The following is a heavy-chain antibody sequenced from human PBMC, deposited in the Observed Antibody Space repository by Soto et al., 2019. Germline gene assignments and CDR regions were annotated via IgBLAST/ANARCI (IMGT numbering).Heavy chain of an antibody. CDR2: ISYDGSNK. CDR1: GFTFSSYG. CDR3: AKTGVGSSATTGPYYYYGMGV. D-gene: IGHD2-2*01. V-gene: IGHV3-30*18. Sequence: EGSLRLSCAASGFTFSSYGMHWVRQAPGKGLEWVAVISYDGSNKYYADSVKGRFTISRDNSKNTLYLQMNSLRAEDTAVYYCAKTGVGSSATTGPYYYYGMGVWGQGTTVTVS. J-gene: IGHJ6*02.